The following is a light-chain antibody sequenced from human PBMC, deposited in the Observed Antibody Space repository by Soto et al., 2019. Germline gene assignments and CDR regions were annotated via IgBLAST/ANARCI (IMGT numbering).Light chain of an antibody. J-gene: IGLJ1*01. V-gene: IGLV3-21*01. CDR1: NIGSKS. CDR2: YDS. Sequence: SSELTQSPSVSVAPGQTATITCGGNNIGSKSVNWYQHKAGQAPVLVMSYDSDRPSGIPERFSGSNSGNTATLTLSRVESGDEADYYCQVWDTSSDHHVFGSGTKLTVL. CDR3: QVWDTSSDHHV.